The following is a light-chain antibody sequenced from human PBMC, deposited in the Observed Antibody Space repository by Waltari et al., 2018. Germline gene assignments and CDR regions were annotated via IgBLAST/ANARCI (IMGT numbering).Light chain of an antibody. CDR3: FSTDSTDTYRV. CDR2: EDD. Sequence: SYELTQPPSVSVSPGQTARPTCSGDDLPKRYVYWYQHRPGQPPRMVIYEDDKRPSGIPERFSGSSSGSMATLTITGAQVEDEADYYCFSTDSTDTYRVFGGGSKLTVL. J-gene: IGLJ3*02. V-gene: IGLV3-10*01. CDR1: DLPKRY.